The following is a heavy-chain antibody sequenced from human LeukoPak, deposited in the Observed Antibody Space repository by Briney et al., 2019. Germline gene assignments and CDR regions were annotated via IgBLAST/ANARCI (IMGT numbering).Heavy chain of an antibody. Sequence: GESLKISCKGSGYRFTSYWIGWVRQMPGKSLERMGIISPGDSATSPSPPFQGQAPISADKSITPASRQWSSLTAWATAMYSCPRHRRYSGYDPSTYYSMDLWAKGTRSPSP. CDR2: ISPGDSAT. CDR3: PRHRRYSGYDPSTYYSMDL. CDR1: GYRFTSYW. D-gene: IGHD5-12*01. J-gene: IGHJ6*03. V-gene: IGHV5-51*01.